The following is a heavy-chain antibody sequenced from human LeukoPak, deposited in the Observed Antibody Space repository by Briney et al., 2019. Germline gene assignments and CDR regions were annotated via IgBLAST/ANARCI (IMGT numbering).Heavy chain of an antibody. J-gene: IGHJ3*02. V-gene: IGHV1-18*01. CDR2: ISAYNGNT. Sequence: ASVKVSCKASGYTFTSYGISWVRQAPGQGLEWMGWISAYNGNTNYAQKLQGRVTMTTDTSTSTAYMELRSLRSEDTAVYYCARTKGSEGAVDAFDIWGQGTMVTVSS. CDR3: ARTKGSEGAVDAFDI. CDR1: GYTFTSYG. D-gene: IGHD1-26*01.